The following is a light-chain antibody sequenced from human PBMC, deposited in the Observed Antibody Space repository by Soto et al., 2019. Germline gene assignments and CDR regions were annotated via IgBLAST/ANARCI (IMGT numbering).Light chain of an antibody. CDR3: AAWGDSTNAVV. CDR1: SSNIARNT. J-gene: IGLJ2*01. V-gene: IGLV1-44*01. CDR2: SSN. Sequence: QSVLTQSPSASGTPGQRVTISCSGSSSNIARNTVNWYQQLPGAAPQLLIFSSNQRPSGVHGRFSGSKSGTSASMAISGLQSEEEADYYCAAWGDSTNAVVFGGGTKLTVL.